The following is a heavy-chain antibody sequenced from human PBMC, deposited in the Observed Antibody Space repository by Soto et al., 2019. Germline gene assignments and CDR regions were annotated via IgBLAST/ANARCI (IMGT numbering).Heavy chain of an antibody. CDR3: AKGQEWGVLLDY. J-gene: IGHJ4*02. CDR2: IYYSVST. V-gene: IGHV4-31*03. D-gene: IGHD3-16*01. CDR1: GYSINSFGYY. Sequence: SDTLSLTCTVSGYSINSFGYYLSCIRQHPGTGLELIGYIYYSVSTYYNPSLKSRVTISLDTSKNQFSLWLSSMTAADTAVYYCAKGQEWGVLLDYWGQGTLVTVSS.